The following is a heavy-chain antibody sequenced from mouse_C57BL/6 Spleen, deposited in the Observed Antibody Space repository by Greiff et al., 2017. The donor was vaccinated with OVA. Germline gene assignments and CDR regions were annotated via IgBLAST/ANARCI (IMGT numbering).Heavy chain of an antibody. CDR3: ARRPYYYGSSHFDD. CDR1: GYAFSSYW. CDR2: IYPGDGDT. Sequence: VKLLESGAELVKPGASVKISCKASGYAFSSYWMNWVKQRPGKGLEWIGQIYPGDGDTNYNGKFKGKATLTADKSSSTAYMQLSSLTSEDSAVYFCARRPYYYGSSHFDDWGQGTTLTVSS. V-gene: IGHV1-80*01. J-gene: IGHJ2*01. D-gene: IGHD1-1*01.